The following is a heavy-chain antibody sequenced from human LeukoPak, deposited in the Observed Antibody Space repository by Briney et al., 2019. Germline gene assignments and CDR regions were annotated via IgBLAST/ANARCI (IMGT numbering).Heavy chain of an antibody. CDR2: INHSGST. D-gene: IGHD6-19*01. V-gene: IGHV4-34*01. J-gene: IGHJ4*02. CDR1: GGSISSYY. Sequence: SETLSLTCTVSGGSISSYYWSWIRQPPGKGLEWIGEINHSGSTNYNPSLKSRVTISVDTSKNQFSLKLSSVTAADTAVYYCARGRSGWYAFFDYWAQGTLVTVSS. CDR3: ARGRSGWYAFFDY.